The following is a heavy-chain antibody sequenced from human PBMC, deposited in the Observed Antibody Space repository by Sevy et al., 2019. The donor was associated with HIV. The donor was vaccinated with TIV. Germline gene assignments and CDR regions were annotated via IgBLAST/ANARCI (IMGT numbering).Heavy chain of an antibody. CDR3: AHRGGVHYYDNDGYYSRAEYFQY. CDR2: IYWNDDQ. J-gene: IGHJ1*01. CDR1: GFSLSTSGEG. V-gene: IGHV2-5*01. Sequence: SGPTLVNPTQTLTLTCTFSGFSLSTSGEGVGWIRQPPGKALKWLTVIYWNDDQRYSPSLKSRLTITKDTSRNQVVLTMTIMDPVDTATYYCAHRGGVHYYDNDGYYSRAEYFQYWGQGTLVTVSS. D-gene: IGHD3-22*01.